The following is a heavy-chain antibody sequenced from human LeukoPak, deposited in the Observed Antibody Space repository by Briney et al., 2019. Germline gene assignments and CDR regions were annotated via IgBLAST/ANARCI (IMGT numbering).Heavy chain of an antibody. CDR3: ARENPPTY. CDR1: GGSISGFY. Sequence: SETLSLTCTVSGGSISGFYWTWIRQPAGKGLEWIRRIYSSGNTNYNRSLKSRLTMSVDTSKNQFSLNLSSVTAADTAVYFCARENPPTYWGQGILVTVSS. CDR2: IYSSGNT. J-gene: IGHJ4*01. V-gene: IGHV4-4*07.